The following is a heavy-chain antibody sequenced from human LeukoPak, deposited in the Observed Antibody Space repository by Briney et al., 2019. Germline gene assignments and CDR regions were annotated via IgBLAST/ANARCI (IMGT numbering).Heavy chain of an antibody. Sequence: GGSLRLSCAASGFTFSSYAMSWVRQAPGKGLEWVSAISGSGGSTYYADSVKGRFTISRDNSKNTLYLQMNSLRAEDTAVYYCANNLAPLSPKEQGDAFDIWGQGTMVTVSS. J-gene: IGHJ3*02. V-gene: IGHV3-23*01. CDR3: ANNLAPLSPKEQGDAFDI. D-gene: IGHD1/OR15-1a*01. CDR2: ISGSGGST. CDR1: GFTFSSYA.